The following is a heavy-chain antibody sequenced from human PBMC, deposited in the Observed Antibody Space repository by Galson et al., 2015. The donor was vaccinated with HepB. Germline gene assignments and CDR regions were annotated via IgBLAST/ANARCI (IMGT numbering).Heavy chain of an antibody. CDR3: ARGPSGVRGYVDY. CDR2: ISSDGSNK. Sequence: SLRLSCAASGFTFSSYSFQWVRQAPGKGLEWVAVISSDGSNKYNADSVRGRFFISRDNSKNTLYLQMNSLRAEDTAVYYCARGPSGVRGYVDYWGQGTLVTVSS. V-gene: IGHV3-30-3*01. J-gene: IGHJ4*02. D-gene: IGHD3-10*01. CDR1: GFTFSSYS.